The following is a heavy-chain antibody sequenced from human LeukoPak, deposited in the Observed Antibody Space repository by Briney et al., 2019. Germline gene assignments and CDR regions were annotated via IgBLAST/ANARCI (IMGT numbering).Heavy chain of an antibody. CDR2: IYHSGRP. J-gene: IGHJ4*02. V-gene: IGHV4-38-2*02. CDR3: ARDRISSSLYYFDY. Sequence: SETLSLTCAVSGYSISSGYYWDWIRQPPGKGLEWIGSIYHSGRPYYNPSLKSRVTISVDTSKNQFSLKLSSVTAADTAVYYCARDRISSSLYYFDYWGQGTLVTVSS. CDR1: GYSISSGYY. D-gene: IGHD6-13*01.